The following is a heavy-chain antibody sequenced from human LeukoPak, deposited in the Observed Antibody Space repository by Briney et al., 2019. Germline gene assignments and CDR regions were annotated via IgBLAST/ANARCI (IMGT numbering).Heavy chain of an antibody. J-gene: IGHJ1*01. V-gene: IGHV4-61*02. CDR1: GDSISSGSYY. CDR2: IYGRGGS. Sequence: SQTLSLTCTVSGDSISSGSYYWSWIRQPAGKGLEWIGRIYGRGGSNYNPSLKSRVTISIDKSKNQFSLKLSSVTAADTAVYYCARDYRLTQIQDWGQGTLVTVSS. CDR3: ARDYRLTQIQD. D-gene: IGHD1-26*01.